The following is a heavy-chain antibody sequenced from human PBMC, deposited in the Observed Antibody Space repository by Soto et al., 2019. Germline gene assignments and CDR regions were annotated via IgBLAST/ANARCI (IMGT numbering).Heavy chain of an antibody. D-gene: IGHD2-2*01. CDR1: GFTFSSYA. V-gene: IGHV3-23*01. J-gene: IGHJ4*02. Sequence: LRLSCAASGFTFSSYAMSWVRQAPGKGLEWVSAISGSGGSTYYADSVKGRFTISRDNSKNTLYLQMNSLRAEDTAVYYCAKDDLIVVVPAATELFDYWGQGTLVTVSS. CDR2: ISGSGGST. CDR3: AKDDLIVVVPAATELFDY.